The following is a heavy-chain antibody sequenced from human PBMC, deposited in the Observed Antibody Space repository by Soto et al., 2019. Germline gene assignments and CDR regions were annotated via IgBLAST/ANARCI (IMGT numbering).Heavy chain of an antibody. CDR3: ARTYSWGSGRGRSMDV. CDR2: IYDSGNT. V-gene: IGHV4-61*01. Sequence: SETLSLACTVSGGCRSRGSFYWGWIRQPTGKGLEWIGYIYDSGNTNYNPSLKSRVTILVDTSKNQFSLKLNSVTAADTAMYYCARTYSWGSGRGRSMDVWGQGTTVTVS. J-gene: IGHJ6*02. CDR1: GGCRSRGSFY. D-gene: IGHD3-16*01.